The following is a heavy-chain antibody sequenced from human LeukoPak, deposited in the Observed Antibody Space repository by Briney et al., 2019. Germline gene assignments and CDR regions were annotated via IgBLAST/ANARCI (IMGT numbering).Heavy chain of an antibody. D-gene: IGHD4/OR15-4a*01. CDR2: INLNSGGT. V-gene: IGHV1-2*02. Sequence: ASVKVSCKASGYTFTGYYMHWVRQAPGQGFEWMGWINLNSGGTNYAQKFQGRVTMTRDASISTAYMELSRLRSDDTAVYYCAREDYIDAFDIWGQGTMVTVSS. CDR3: AREDYIDAFDI. J-gene: IGHJ3*02. CDR1: GYTFTGYY.